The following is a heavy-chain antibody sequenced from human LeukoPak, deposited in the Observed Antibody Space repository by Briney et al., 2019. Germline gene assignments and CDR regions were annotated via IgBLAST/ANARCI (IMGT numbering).Heavy chain of an antibody. D-gene: IGHD6-19*01. CDR1: GGSISSYY. Sequence: PSETLSLTCTVSGGSISSYYWSWIRQPPGKGLEWIRYIYYSGSTNYNPSLKSRVTISVDTSKNQFSLKLSSVTAADTAVYYCARHSGIAVAGADFDYWGQGTLVTVSS. V-gene: IGHV4-59*08. CDR3: ARHSGIAVAGADFDY. J-gene: IGHJ4*02. CDR2: IYYSGST.